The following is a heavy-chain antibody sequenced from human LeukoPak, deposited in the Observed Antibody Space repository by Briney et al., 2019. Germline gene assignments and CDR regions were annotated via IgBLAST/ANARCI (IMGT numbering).Heavy chain of an antibody. CDR1: GFTFSSYA. Sequence: GGSLRLSCAASGFTFSSYAMSWVRQAPGKGLEWVSAISGSGGSTYYADSVKGRFTVPRDNSKNTLYLQMNGLRAEDTAVYYCANPDIVVVPAASWGQGTLVTVSS. V-gene: IGHV3-23*01. J-gene: IGHJ4*02. D-gene: IGHD2-2*01. CDR3: ANPDIVVVPAAS. CDR2: ISGSGGST.